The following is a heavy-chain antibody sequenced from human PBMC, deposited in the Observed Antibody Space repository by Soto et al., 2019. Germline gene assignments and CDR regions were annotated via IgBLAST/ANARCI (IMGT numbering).Heavy chain of an antibody. CDR3: TTDPSIQQRYCSSTSCYDGKG. CDR1: GLTFSNAW. CDR2: IKSKTDGGTT. D-gene: IGHD2-2*01. Sequence: EVQLVESGGGLVKPGGSLRLSCAASGLTFSNAWMGWVRQAPGKGLEWVGRIKSKTDGGTTDYAAPVKGRFTISRDDSKNTLYLQMNSLKTEDTAVYYCTTDPSIQQRYCSSTSCYDGKGGGQGTLVTVSS. J-gene: IGHJ4*02. V-gene: IGHV3-15*01.